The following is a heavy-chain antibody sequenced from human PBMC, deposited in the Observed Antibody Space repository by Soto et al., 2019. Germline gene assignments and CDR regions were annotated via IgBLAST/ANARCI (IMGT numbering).Heavy chain of an antibody. CDR1: GFTFSSYA. D-gene: IGHD3-3*01. Sequence: EVHLLESGGGLVLPGVSLRLSCAGSGFTFSSYAMSWVRQAPGKGLEWVSAISSVGGSTYYADSVKGRFIISRDNSENTLYLQANSLRAEDTSIYYCTKDREFTYYDLWSGYYAFDSWGQGTLVTVSP. J-gene: IGHJ4*02. CDR3: TKDREFTYYDLWSGYYAFDS. V-gene: IGHV3-23*01. CDR2: ISSVGGST.